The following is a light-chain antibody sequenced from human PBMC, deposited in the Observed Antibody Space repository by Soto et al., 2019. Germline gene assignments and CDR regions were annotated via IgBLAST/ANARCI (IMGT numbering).Light chain of an antibody. V-gene: IGKV1-5*03. Sequence: DIQMTQSPSTLSGSVGDRVTITCRASQTISSWLAWYQQKPGKAPKLLIYKASTLKSGVPSRFSGSGSGTEFTLTISSLQPEDFATYFCQQYNSMSLTFGGGTKVDIK. J-gene: IGKJ4*01. CDR3: QQYNSMSLT. CDR2: KAS. CDR1: QTISSW.